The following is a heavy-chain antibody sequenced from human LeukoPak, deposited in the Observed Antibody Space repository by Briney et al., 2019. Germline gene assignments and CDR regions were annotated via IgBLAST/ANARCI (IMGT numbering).Heavy chain of an antibody. Sequence: SETLSLTCTVSGGSISSSSYYWGWVRQPPGKGLEWIGSIYYSGSTYYNPSLKSRVTISVDTSKNQFSLKLSSVTAADTAVYYCARDLPGDWGQGTLVTVSS. CDR1: GGSISSSSYY. J-gene: IGHJ4*02. CDR2: IYYSGST. CDR3: ARDLPGD. D-gene: IGHD1-14*01. V-gene: IGHV4-39*07.